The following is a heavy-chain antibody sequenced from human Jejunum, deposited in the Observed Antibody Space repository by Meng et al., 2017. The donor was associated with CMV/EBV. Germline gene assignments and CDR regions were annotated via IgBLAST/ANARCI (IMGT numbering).Heavy chain of an antibody. CDR3: AKTETAMASNYYYYYGMDV. J-gene: IGHJ6*02. CDR2: LRYDGSNK. D-gene: IGHD5-18*01. Sequence: SYCMHRVRQAPGKGLEWVAFLRYDGSNKYYADSVKGRFTISRDNSKNTLYLQMNSLRAEDTAVYYCAKTETAMASNYYYYYGMDVWGQGTTVTVSS. CDR1: SYC. V-gene: IGHV3-30*02.